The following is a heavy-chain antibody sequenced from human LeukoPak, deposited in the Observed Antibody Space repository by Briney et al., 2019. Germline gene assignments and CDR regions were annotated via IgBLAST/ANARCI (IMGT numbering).Heavy chain of an antibody. J-gene: IGHJ4*02. CDR1: GFTFSSYA. V-gene: IGHV3-66*01. CDR3: ARDPSLYCGGDCEGDY. D-gene: IGHD2-21*02. Sequence: PGGSLRLSCAASGFTFSSYAMSWVRQAPGKGLEWVSVIYSGGSTYYADSVKGRFTISRDNSKNTLYLQMNSLRAEDTAVYYCARDPSLYCGGDCEGDYWGQGTLVTVSS. CDR2: IYSGGST.